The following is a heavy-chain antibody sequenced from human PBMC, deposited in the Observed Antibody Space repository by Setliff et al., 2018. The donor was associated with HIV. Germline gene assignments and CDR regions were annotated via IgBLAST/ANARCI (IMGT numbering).Heavy chain of an antibody. CDR1: GGSITSGTYY. D-gene: IGHD2-15*01. V-gene: IGHV4-31*03. CDR2: IYYSGST. Sequence: KPSETLSLTCTVSGGSITSGTYYWNWIRQHPGKGLEWSGYIYYSGSTNYNPSLKSRITISVDTSKNQFSLTLNSVTAADTAVYYCARDEGVVAATDTDYYYGLDVWGQGTPVTVSS. J-gene: IGHJ6*02. CDR3: ARDEGVVAATDTDYYYGLDV.